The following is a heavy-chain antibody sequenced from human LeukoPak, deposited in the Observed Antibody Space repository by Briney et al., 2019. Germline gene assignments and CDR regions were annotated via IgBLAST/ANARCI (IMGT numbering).Heavy chain of an antibody. D-gene: IGHD3-10*01. CDR2: ISYDGNNK. Sequence: PGRSLRLSCAASGFTLNNYAMHWVRQAPGKGLEWVTVISYDGNNKYYADSVKGRFTISRDNSKNTLYLQMNSLRAEDTAVYYCARNGLVDVSGAYFSLFGHWGQGSLVTVSS. CDR3: ARNGLVDVSGAYFSLFGH. J-gene: IGHJ4*02. CDR1: GFTLNNYA. V-gene: IGHV3-30*04.